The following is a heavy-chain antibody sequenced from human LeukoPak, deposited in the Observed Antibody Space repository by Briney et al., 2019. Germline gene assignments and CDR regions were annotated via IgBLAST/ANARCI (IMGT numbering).Heavy chain of an antibody. J-gene: IGHJ4*02. D-gene: IGHD3-3*01. CDR2: IYYSGSA. CDR3: ARGRYWSDYYYFDY. V-gene: IGHV4-59*01. Sequence: SETLSLTCTVSGGSITSYYWSWIRQPPGQGLEWIGYIYYSGSANYNPSLKSRLTISVDTSKNQFSLKLSSVTAADTGVYYCARGRYWSDYYYFDYWGQGTLVTVSS. CDR1: GGSITSYY.